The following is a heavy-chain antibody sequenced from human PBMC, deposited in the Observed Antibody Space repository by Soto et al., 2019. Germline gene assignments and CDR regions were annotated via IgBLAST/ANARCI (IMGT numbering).Heavy chain of an antibody. CDR2: IYHSGST. CDR1: GYSISSGYY. J-gene: IGHJ5*02. D-gene: IGHD6-13*01. CDR3: ARDPPEYSSSWIRFDP. V-gene: IGHV4-38-2*02. Sequence: PSETLSLTCAVSGYSISSGYYWGWIRQPPGKGLEWIGSIYHSGSTYYNPSLKSRVTISVDTSKNQFSLKLSSVTAADTAVYYCARDPPEYSSSWIRFDPWGQGTLVTVSS.